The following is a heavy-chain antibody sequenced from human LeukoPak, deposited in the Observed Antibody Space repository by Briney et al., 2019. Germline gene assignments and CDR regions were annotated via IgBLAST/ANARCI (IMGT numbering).Heavy chain of an antibody. V-gene: IGHV3-74*01. CDR3: ARGPDPSKVTTYPNYYYYYMDV. Sequence: GGSLRLSCAASGFTFSSYWMHWVRHAPGKGLVWVSRINSDGSSTSYADSVKGRFTISRDNAKNSLYLQMNSLRAEDTAVYYCARGPDPSKVTTYPNYYYYYMDVWGKGTTVTVSS. CDR1: GFTFSSYW. D-gene: IGHD4-17*01. J-gene: IGHJ6*03. CDR2: INSDGSST.